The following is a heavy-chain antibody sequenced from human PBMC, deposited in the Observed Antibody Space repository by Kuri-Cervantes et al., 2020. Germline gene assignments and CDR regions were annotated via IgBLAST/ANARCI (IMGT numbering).Heavy chain of an antibody. CDR2: ISWNSGSI. Sequence: GGSLRLSCAASGFTFSSYWMHWVRQAPGKGLEWVSGISWNSGSIGYADSVKGRFTISRDNAKNSLYLQMNSLRAEDTAVYYCARDRVAARLYYYYGMDVWGQGTTVTVSS. D-gene: IGHD6-6*01. J-gene: IGHJ6*02. CDR1: GFTFSSYW. CDR3: ARDRVAARLYYYYGMDV. V-gene: IGHV3-9*01.